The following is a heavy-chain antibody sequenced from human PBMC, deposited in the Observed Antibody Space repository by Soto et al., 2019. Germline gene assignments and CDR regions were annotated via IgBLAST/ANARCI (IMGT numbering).Heavy chain of an antibody. CDR2: ISTYNGNT. CDR1: GYSFTSYG. J-gene: IGHJ4*02. CDR3: ARDPDSSMIRDDY. D-gene: IGHD3-10*01. Sequence: QVQLVQSGAEVKKPGASVKVSCKAAGYSFTSYGISWVRQAPGQGLEWMGWISTYNGNTNYAQKFQGRVAVTTDTSTSKAYMELRSLRSDDTAVYYCARDPDSSMIRDDYWGQGTLVTVSS. V-gene: IGHV1-18*01.